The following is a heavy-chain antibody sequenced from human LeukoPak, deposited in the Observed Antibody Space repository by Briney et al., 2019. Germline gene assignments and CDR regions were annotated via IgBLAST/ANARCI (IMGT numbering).Heavy chain of an antibody. CDR2: IYYSGST. CDR3: ARVAPTWKWLRGAYDAFDI. CDR1: GGSISSGDYY. Sequence: SQTLSLTCTVSGGSISSGDYYWSWIRQPPGKGLEWIGYIYYSGSTYYNPSLKSRVTISVDTSKNQFSLKLSSVTAADTAVYYCARVAPTWKWLRGAYDAFDIWGQGTMVTVSS. V-gene: IGHV4-30-4*01. J-gene: IGHJ3*02. D-gene: IGHD5-12*01.